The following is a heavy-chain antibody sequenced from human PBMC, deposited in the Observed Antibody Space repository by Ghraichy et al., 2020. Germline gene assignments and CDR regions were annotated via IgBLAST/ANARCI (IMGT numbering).Heavy chain of an antibody. V-gene: IGHV3-21*01. J-gene: IGHJ6*02. CDR2: ISSSSSYI. CDR1: GFTFSSYS. Sequence: GGSLRLSCAASGFTFSSYSMNWVRQAPGKGLEWVSSISSSSSYIYYADSVKGRFTISRDNAKNSLYLQMNSLRAEDTAVYYCAREEKEAYCGGDCYQDYYYYYGMDVWGQGTTVTVSS. D-gene: IGHD2-21*01. CDR3: AREEKEAYCGGDCYQDYYYYYGMDV.